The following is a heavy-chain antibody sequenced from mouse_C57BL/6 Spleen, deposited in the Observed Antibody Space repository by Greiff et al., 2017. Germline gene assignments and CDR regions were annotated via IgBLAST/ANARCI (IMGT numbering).Heavy chain of an antibody. V-gene: IGHV1-55*01. D-gene: IGHD2-14*01. CDR1: GYTFTSYW. Sequence: QVHVKQSGAELVKPGASVKMSCKASGYTFTSYWITWVKQRPGQGLEWIGDIYPGSGSTNYNEKFKSKATLTVDTSSSTAYMQLSSLTSEDSAVYYCARGVRLQGAMDYWGQGPSVTVSS. CDR3: ARGVRLQGAMDY. J-gene: IGHJ4*01. CDR2: IYPGSGST.